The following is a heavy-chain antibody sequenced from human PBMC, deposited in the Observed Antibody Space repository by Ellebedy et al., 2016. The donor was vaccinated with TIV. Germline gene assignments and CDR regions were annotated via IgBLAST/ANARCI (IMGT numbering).Heavy chain of an antibody. J-gene: IGHJ4*02. CDR2: IKEDGSDI. CDR1: GFTFSTYW. D-gene: IGHD1-26*01. CDR3: ARAGSYRFDY. Sequence: GESLKISCAASGFTFSTYWMSWVRQAPGKGLEWVANIKEDGSDITYADSVKGRFTISRDNAQNSLYLQMNSLRLEDTGVYFCARAGSYRFDYWGQGSLVTVSS. V-gene: IGHV3-7*04.